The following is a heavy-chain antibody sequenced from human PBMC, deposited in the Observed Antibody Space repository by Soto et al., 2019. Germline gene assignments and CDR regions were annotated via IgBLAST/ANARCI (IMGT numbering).Heavy chain of an antibody. CDR1: GGAISSSSYY. J-gene: IGHJ5*02. Sequence: SETLSLTCTVSGGAISSSSYYWGWIRQPPGKGLEWIGSIYYSGSTYYNPSLKSRVTISVDTSKNQFSLKLSSVTAADTAVYYCARRIGGWFDPWGQGTLVTVSS. D-gene: IGHD2-15*01. V-gene: IGHV4-39*01. CDR2: IYYSGST. CDR3: ARRIGGWFDP.